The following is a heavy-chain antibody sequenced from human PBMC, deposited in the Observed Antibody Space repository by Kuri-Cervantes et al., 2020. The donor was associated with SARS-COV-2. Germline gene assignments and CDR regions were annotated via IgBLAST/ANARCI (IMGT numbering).Heavy chain of an antibody. V-gene: IGHV4-34*01. CDR3: AGGYTGWISN. D-gene: IGHD2-2*03. CDR2: INHSGST. Sequence: GSLRLSCAVYGGSFSGYYWSWIRQPPGKGLEWIGEINHSGSTNYNPSLESRVTMSIDTSRNQFSLRLSSVTAADTAVYYCAGGYTGWISNWGQGTLVTVSS. CDR1: GGSFSGYY. J-gene: IGHJ4*02.